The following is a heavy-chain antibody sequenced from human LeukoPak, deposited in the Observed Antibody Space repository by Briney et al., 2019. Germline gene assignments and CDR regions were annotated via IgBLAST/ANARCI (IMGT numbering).Heavy chain of an antibody. Sequence: GRSLRLSCAASGFNFDDYAMHWVRQAPGKGLGWVSGISWNSGSIAYADSVQGRFIISRDNAKNSLYLQMNSLRAEDTALYYCAKDTYDSSGSRLYYFDYWGQGTLVTVSS. CDR3: AKDTYDSSGSRLYYFDY. CDR1: GFNFDDYA. D-gene: IGHD3-22*01. V-gene: IGHV3-9*01. J-gene: IGHJ4*02. CDR2: ISWNSGSI.